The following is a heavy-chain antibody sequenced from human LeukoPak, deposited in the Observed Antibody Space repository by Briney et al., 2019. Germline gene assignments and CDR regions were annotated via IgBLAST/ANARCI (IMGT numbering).Heavy chain of an antibody. CDR1: GFTFSSYS. CDR3: ARDRKEYYYGSGSPYYYYGMDV. CDR2: ISSSSSTI. J-gene: IGHJ6*02. Sequence: GGSLRLSCAASGFTFSSYSMNWVRQAPGKGLEWVSYISSSSSTIYYADSVKGRFTNSRDNAKNSLYLQMNSLRDEDTAVYYCARDRKEYYYGSGSPYYYYGMDVWGQGTTVTVSS. V-gene: IGHV3-48*02. D-gene: IGHD3-10*01.